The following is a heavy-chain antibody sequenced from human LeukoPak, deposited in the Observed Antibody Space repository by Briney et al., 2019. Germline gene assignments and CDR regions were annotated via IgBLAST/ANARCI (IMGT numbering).Heavy chain of an antibody. J-gene: IGHJ4*02. CDR2: IYHSGST. V-gene: IGHV4-38-2*02. CDR3: ARVSRGNSVGGDY. Sequence: SETLSLTCTVSGYSISSGYYWGWIRQPPGKGLEWIGSIYHSGSTYYNPSLKSRVTISLDTSKNQFSLKLSSVTAADTAMYYCARVSRGNSVGGDYWGQGTLVTVSS. D-gene: IGHD4-23*01. CDR1: GYSISSGYY.